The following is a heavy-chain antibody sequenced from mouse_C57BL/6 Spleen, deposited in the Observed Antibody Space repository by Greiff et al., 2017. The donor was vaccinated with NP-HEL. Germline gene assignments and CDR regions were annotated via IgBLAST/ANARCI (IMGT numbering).Heavy chain of an antibody. J-gene: IGHJ4*01. Sequence: EVQRVESGPGLVKPSQSLSLTCSVTGYSITSGYYWNWIRQFPGNKLEWMGYISYDGSNNYNPSLKNRISITRDTSKNQFFLKLNSVTTEDTATYYCSYLLNYAMDYWGQGTSVTVSS. D-gene: IGHD2-1*01. V-gene: IGHV3-6*01. CDR3: SYLLNYAMDY. CDR2: ISYDGSN. CDR1: GYSITSGYY.